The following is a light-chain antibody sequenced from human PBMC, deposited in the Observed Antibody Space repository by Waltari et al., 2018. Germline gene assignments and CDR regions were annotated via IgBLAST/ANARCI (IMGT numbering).Light chain of an antibody. J-gene: IGKJ1*01. Sequence: DIQMTQSPSSLSASVGDRVTITCRASQSVSHYLSWYQQKPGRAPVLLIYAASSLQSGVPSRFSGSGSGTDFTLTISSLQPDDFASYFGQQSFNVPTFGPGTRVEVK. CDR2: AAS. CDR3: QQSFNVPT. CDR1: QSVSHY. V-gene: IGKV1-39*01.